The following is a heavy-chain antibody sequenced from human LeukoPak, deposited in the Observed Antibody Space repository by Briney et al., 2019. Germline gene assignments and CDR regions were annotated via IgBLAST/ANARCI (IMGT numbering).Heavy chain of an antibody. D-gene: IGHD1-26*01. CDR3: ARDRDSGSIDY. J-gene: IGHJ4*02. CDR1: GFTFSSYS. CDR2: ISSSSSYI. Sequence: PGGSLRLSCAASGFTFSSYSMNWVRQAPGKGLEGVSSISSSSSYIYYADSVKGRFTVSRDNAKNSLYLQMNSLRAEDTAVYYCARDRDSGSIDYWGQGTLVTVSS. V-gene: IGHV3-21*01.